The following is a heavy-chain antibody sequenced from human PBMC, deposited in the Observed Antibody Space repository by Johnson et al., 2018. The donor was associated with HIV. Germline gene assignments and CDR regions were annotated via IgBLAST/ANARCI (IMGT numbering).Heavy chain of an antibody. Sequence: QVQLVESGGGVVQPGGSLRLSCAASGFTFSSYGMSWVRQAPGKGLEWVAVISYDGSNKYYADSVKGRFTISIDNSKNTLYLQMNSLRAEDTAVYYCARDYEWFGEFVDAFDIWGQGTMVTVSS. CDR3: ARDYEWFGEFVDAFDI. V-gene: IGHV3-30*19. CDR2: ISYDGSNK. D-gene: IGHD3-10*01. CDR1: GFTFSSYG. J-gene: IGHJ3*02.